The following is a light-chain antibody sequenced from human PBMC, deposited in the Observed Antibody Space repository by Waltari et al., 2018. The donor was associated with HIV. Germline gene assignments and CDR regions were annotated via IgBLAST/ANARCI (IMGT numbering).Light chain of an antibody. Sequence: QSVLTQPPSASGTPGQRVTLPCSGSSSNIGSNTVNWYQQLPGTAPKLLIYSYNLRPSGVPDRFSGSKSGTSASLAISGLQSEDEADYYCAAWDDSLKGPIFGGGTKVTVL. CDR3: AAWDDSLKGPI. CDR2: SYN. CDR1: SSNIGSNT. V-gene: IGLV1-44*01. J-gene: IGLJ2*01.